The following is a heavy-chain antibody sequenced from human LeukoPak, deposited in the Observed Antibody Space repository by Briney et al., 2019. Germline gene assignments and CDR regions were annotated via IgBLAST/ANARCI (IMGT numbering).Heavy chain of an antibody. V-gene: IGHV1-2*02. D-gene: IGHD1-26*01. CDR3: ARGYAWYSVRYIDFDY. Sequence: GASVKFSCKASVYTFTVHYMHWVRQAPGQGLAWMGWINPNNGGTIYAQKFQCRVTMTRDTSISAAYMELSMLRSDDTAVDYCARGYAWYSVRYIDFDYWGQGTLVTVSS. J-gene: IGHJ4*02. CDR1: VYTFTVHY. CDR2: INPNNGGT.